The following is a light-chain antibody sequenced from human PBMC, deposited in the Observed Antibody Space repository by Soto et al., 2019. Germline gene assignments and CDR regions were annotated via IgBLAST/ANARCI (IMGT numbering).Light chain of an antibody. J-gene: IGKJ4*01. Sequence: DIQMTQSPSTLSASVGDRVTITCRASQSISTWLAWYQQKPGKAPKLLIYKASSLEGGVPSRFSGSGSGTEFNITISGLQPDDFATYYCQQYNTYPLTFGGGPTVEIK. CDR1: QSISTW. V-gene: IGKV1-5*03. CDR2: KAS. CDR3: QQYNTYPLT.